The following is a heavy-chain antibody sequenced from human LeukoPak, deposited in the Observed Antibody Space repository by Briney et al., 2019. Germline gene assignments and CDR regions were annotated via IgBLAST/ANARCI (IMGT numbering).Heavy chain of an antibody. Sequence: GGSLRLSCAASGFTFSDYYMSWIRQAPGKGLEWVSYISSSSSYTNYADSVKGRFTISRDNAKNSLYLQMNSLRAEDTALYYCARRVPIDGYESALDYWGQGTLVTVSS. J-gene: IGHJ4*02. D-gene: IGHD5-12*01. CDR3: ARRVPIDGYESALDY. CDR1: GFTFSDYY. CDR2: ISSSSSYT. V-gene: IGHV3-11*03.